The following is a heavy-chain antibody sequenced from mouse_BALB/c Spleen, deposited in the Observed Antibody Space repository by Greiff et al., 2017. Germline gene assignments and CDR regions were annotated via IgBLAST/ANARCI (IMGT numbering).Heavy chain of an antibody. J-gene: IGHJ4*01. D-gene: IGHD2-3*01. CDR2: IRNKANGYTT. Sequence: EVKLVESGGGLVQPGGSLRLSCATSGFTFTDYYMSWVRQPPGKALEWLGFIRNKANGYTTEYSASVKGRFTISRDNSPSILYLQMNTLRAEDSATYYCARDARWLPSYYAMDYWGQGTSVTVSS. CDR1: GFTFTDYY. V-gene: IGHV7-3*02. CDR3: ARDARWLPSYYAMDY.